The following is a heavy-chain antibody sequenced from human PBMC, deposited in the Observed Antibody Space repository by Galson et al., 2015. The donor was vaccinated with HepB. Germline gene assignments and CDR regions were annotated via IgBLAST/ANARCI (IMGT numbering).Heavy chain of an antibody. Sequence: SLRLSCAASGFTFSNDWMSWVRQAPGKGLEWVGRIKSKTDGGTTDYAAPVKGRFTISRDDSKNTLYLQMNSLKTEDTAVYYCTTVDFWSGLDYYYGMDVWGQGTTVTVSS. V-gene: IGHV3-15*01. CDR1: GFTFSNDW. CDR3: TTVDFWSGLDYYYGMDV. CDR2: IKSKTDGGTT. D-gene: IGHD3-3*01. J-gene: IGHJ6*02.